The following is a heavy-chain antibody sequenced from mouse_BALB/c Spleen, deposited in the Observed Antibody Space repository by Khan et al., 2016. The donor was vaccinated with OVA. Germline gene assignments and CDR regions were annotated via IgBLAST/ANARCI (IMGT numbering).Heavy chain of an antibody. CDR3: VSVLPYRRYDGYAMDY. V-gene: IGHV2-9*02. CDR2: MWAGKTT. J-gene: IGHJ4*01. CDR1: GFSLSSYG. Sequence: QVQLKESGPGLVAPSQSLSITCTVSGFSLSSYGVHWVRQPPGKGLEWVGVMWAGKTTNYNSTLMSRLSISKDNSKSQVFLKMNSLQTDDTAMYFCVSVLPYRRYDGYAMDYWGQGTSVTVSS. D-gene: IGHD2-14*01.